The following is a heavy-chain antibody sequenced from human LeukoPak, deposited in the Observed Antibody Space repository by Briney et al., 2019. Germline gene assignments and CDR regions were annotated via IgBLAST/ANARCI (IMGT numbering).Heavy chain of an antibody. CDR1: GYTLTGYY. CDR3: ARDKLGLGELSLYDQ. D-gene: IGHD3-16*02. V-gene: IGHV1-2*02. J-gene: IGHJ5*02. Sequence: GASVKVSCKASGYTLTGYYMHWVRQAPGQGLEWMGWMNPNSGGTKYAQKFQGRVTMTRDTSICTAYMELSRLRSDDTAMYYCARDKLGLGELSLYDQWGQGTLATVFS. CDR2: MNPNSGGT.